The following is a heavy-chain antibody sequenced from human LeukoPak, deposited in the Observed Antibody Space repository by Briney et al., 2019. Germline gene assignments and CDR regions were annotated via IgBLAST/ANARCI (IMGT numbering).Heavy chain of an antibody. Sequence: ASVKVSFKASGYTFTTYGISWVRQAPGQGLEWMGWISVYNGNTNYAQNLQGRVTMTTDTSTNTAYMELRSLRSDDTAVYYCARGPYCSGGTCYSQYFDYWGQGTLVTASS. CDR2: ISVYNGNT. V-gene: IGHV1-18*01. J-gene: IGHJ4*02. CDR1: GYTFTTYG. CDR3: ARGPYCSGGTCYSQYFDY. D-gene: IGHD2-15*01.